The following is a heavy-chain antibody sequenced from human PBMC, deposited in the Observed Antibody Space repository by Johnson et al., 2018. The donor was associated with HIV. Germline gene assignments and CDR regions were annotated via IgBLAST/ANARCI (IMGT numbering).Heavy chain of an antibody. CDR2: IYSGGST. V-gene: IGHV3-66*01. Sequence: VQLVESGGGLVQPGGSLRLSCGASGFSVSNNYMNWVRQAPGKGLEWVSVIYSGGSTYYADSVKGRFTISRDNSKNTLYLQMNSLRAEDTAVYYCARFRSSNWFDAFDIWGQGTMVTVSA. J-gene: IGHJ3*02. CDR3: ARFRSSNWFDAFDI. D-gene: IGHD6-13*01. CDR1: GFSVSNNY.